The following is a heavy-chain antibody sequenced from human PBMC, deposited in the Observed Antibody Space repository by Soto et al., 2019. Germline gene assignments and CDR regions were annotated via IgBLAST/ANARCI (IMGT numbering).Heavy chain of an antibody. CDR1: GFTFSSYG. CDR2: ISYDGSNK. V-gene: IGHV3-30*18. CDR3: AKVGVRVAAAVYGMDV. Sequence: GGSLRLSCAASGFTFSSYGMHWVRQAPGKGLEWVAVISYDGSNKYYADSVKGRFTISRDNSKNTLYLQMNSLRAEDTAVYYCAKVGVRVAAAVYGMDVWGQGTTVTVSS. J-gene: IGHJ6*02. D-gene: IGHD6-13*01.